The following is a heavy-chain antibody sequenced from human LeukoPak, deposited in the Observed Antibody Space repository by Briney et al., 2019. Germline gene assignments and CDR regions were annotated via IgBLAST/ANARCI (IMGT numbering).Heavy chain of an antibody. D-gene: IGHD6-13*01. CDR2: VFYPGST. CDR1: GGSINSHY. Sequence: PSETLSLTCTVSGGSINSHYWSWIRQPPGKGLEWIGYVFYPGSTNYNPSLKSRVPMSIDTSRDQFSLRLTSVTAADTAIYYCASRPADSTWYGVFDYWSQGTLVTVSS. CDR3: ASRPADSTWYGVFDY. V-gene: IGHV4-59*11. J-gene: IGHJ4*02.